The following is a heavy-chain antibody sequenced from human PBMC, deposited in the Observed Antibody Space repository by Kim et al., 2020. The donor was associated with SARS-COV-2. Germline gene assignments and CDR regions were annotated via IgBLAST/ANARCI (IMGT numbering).Heavy chain of an antibody. V-gene: IGHV4-59*01. CDR3: AREGAPRVNWFDP. J-gene: IGHJ5*02. Sequence: TPSLKSRDTISVDTSNTQFSLKLSSVTAADTAVYYCAREGAPRVNWFDPWGQGTLVTVSS. D-gene: IGHD3-16*01.